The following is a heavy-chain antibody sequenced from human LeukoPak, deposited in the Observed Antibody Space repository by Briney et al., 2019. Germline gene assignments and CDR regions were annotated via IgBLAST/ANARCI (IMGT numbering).Heavy chain of an antibody. CDR3: ARGLPGWFLNANNYAFDI. J-gene: IGHJ3*02. CDR2: INHSGST. Sequence: PSETLSLTCAVYGGSFSGYYWSWIRQPPGKGLEWIGEINHSGSTNYNPSLKSRVTISVDTSKNQFSLKLSSVTAADTAVYYCARGLPGWFLNANNYAFDIWGQGTMVTVSS. V-gene: IGHV4-34*01. D-gene: IGHD6-19*01. CDR1: GGSFSGYY.